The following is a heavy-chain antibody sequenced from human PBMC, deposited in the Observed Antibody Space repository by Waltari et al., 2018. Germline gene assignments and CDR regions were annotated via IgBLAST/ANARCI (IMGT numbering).Heavy chain of an antibody. J-gene: IGHJ5*02. Sequence: EVQLVESGGGLVQPGGSLRLSCAASGFTFSSYAMSWVRQAPGQGLEWVSAISGSGGSTYYADSVKGRFTISRDNSKNTLYLQMNSLRAEDTAVYYCATTYYYDSSGYPNWFDPWGQGTLVTVSS. CDR1: GFTFSSYA. D-gene: IGHD3-22*01. CDR2: ISGSGGST. V-gene: IGHV3-23*04. CDR3: ATTYYYDSSGYPNWFDP.